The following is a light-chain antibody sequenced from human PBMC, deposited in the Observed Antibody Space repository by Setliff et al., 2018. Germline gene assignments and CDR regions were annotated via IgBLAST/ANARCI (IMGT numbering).Light chain of an antibody. CDR3: SSYTSSSASYV. J-gene: IGLJ1*01. CDR1: SSDVGGYNY. V-gene: IGLV2-14*03. Sequence: QSALTQPASVSGSPGQSITISCTGTSSDVGGYNYVSWYQQHPGKAPKLMIYDVSNRPSGVSNRFSGSKSGNTASPTISGLQAEDETDYYCSSYTSSSASYVFGTGTKV. CDR2: DVS.